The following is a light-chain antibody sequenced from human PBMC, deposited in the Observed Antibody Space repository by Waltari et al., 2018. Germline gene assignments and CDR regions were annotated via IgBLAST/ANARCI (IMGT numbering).Light chain of an antibody. J-gene: IGLJ2*01. CDR2: DVT. CDR3: SSYMDTTALEL. Sequence: QSALTQPASVSGSPGQSITISCTGTSSDIGSYNYVSWYQQHPGKTPKLIIFDVTNRPSGLSSRFPGSKSGNTASLIISGLQGEDEADYYCSSYMDTTALELFGGGTSLTVL. CDR1: SSDIGSYNY. V-gene: IGLV2-14*03.